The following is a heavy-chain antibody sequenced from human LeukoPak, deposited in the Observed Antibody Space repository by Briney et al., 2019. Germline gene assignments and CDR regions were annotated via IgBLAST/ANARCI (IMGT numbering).Heavy chain of an antibody. Sequence: GGSLRLSCAVSGFTFSSYWMHWVRQAPGKGLVWVSRIDRDGSRINYADSVKGRFTISRDNSKNTLYLQMNSLRAEDTAVYYCASLSSGVAFDIWGQGTMVTVSS. CDR1: GFTFSSYW. V-gene: IGHV3-74*01. CDR3: ASLSSGVAFDI. CDR2: IDRDGSRI. J-gene: IGHJ3*02. D-gene: IGHD6-19*01.